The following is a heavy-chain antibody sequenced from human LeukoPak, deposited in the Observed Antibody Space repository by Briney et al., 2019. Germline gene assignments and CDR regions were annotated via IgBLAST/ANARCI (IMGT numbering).Heavy chain of an antibody. J-gene: IGHJ4*02. CDR3: ARAKPLGYCSGGSCYRTHYFDY. V-gene: IGHV4-61*02. CDR2: IYTSGGT. Sequence: PSETLSLTCTVSGGSISSGSYYWSWIRQPAGKGLEWIWRIYTSGGTNYNPSLKSRVTISVDTSKNQFSLKLSSVTAADTAVYYCARAKPLGYCSGGSCYRTHYFDYWGQGTLVTVSS. D-gene: IGHD2-15*01. CDR1: GGSISSGSYY.